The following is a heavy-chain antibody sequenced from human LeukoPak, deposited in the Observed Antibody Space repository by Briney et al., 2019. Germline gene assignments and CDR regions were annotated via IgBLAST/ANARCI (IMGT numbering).Heavy chain of an antibody. Sequence: SETLSLTCTVSGGSISSSSYYWGWIRQPPGKGLEWIGSIYYSGSTYYNPSLKSRVTISVDTSKNQFSLKLSSVTAADTAVYYCARELGYCSGGSCYTGPLDYWGQGTLVTVSS. CDR2: IYYSGST. J-gene: IGHJ4*02. CDR1: GGSISSSSYY. CDR3: ARELGYCSGGSCYTGPLDY. D-gene: IGHD2-15*01. V-gene: IGHV4-39*07.